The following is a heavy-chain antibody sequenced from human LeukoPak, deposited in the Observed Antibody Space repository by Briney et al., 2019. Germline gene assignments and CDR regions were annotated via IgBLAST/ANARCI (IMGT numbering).Heavy chain of an antibody. J-gene: IGHJ4*02. V-gene: IGHV3-7*01. Sequence: SGGSLRLSCAASGLTFSSYWMSWVRQAPGKGLEWVANIKQDGSEKYYVDSVKGRFTISRDNAKNSLYLQVNSLRAEDTAVYYCARDFGYWGQGTLVTVSS. CDR1: GLTFSSYW. CDR2: IKQDGSEK. CDR3: ARDFGY.